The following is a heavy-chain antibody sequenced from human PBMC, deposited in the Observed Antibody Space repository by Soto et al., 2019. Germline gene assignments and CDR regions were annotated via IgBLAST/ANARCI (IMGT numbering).Heavy chain of an antibody. J-gene: IGHJ4*02. Sequence: GGSLRLSCAASGFTFISYAMHWVRQAPGKGLEWVAVISYDGSNKYYADSVKGRFTISRDNSKNTLYLQMNSLRAEDTGLYYCTRGPRPISTGTGAYWGQGTQVTV. CDR2: ISYDGSNK. D-gene: IGHD3-10*01. CDR3: TRGPRPISTGTGAY. CDR1: GFTFISYA. V-gene: IGHV3-30-3*01.